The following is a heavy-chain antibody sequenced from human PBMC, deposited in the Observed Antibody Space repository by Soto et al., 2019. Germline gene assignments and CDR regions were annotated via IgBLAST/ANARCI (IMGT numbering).Heavy chain of an antibody. Sequence: ASVKVSCKTSGYTFTDYAILWVRQAPGQSLEWMGWIATGNGNTKSSQNFQGRITITRDTSATTAYMELTSLRSEDTAVYYCAKGSRMWTPDYWAREPWSPSPQ. D-gene: IGHD2-21*01. V-gene: IGHV1-3*04. CDR3: AKGSRMWTPDY. CDR2: IATGNGNT. CDR1: GYTFTDYA. J-gene: IGHJ4*02.